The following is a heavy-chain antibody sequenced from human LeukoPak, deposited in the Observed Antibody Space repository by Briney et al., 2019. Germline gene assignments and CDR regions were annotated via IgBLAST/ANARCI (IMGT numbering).Heavy chain of an antibody. Sequence: GGSLRLSCAASGFTFSSYGMHWVRQAPGKGLEWVSVIWYDGSNKYYADSVKGRFTISRDNSKNTLYLQMNSLRAEDTAVYYCAGGTSGSGSYTVLLDCWGQGTLVTVS. CDR3: AGGTSGSGSYTVLLDC. CDR2: IWYDGSNK. V-gene: IGHV3-33*01. CDR1: GFTFSSYG. D-gene: IGHD3-10*01. J-gene: IGHJ4*02.